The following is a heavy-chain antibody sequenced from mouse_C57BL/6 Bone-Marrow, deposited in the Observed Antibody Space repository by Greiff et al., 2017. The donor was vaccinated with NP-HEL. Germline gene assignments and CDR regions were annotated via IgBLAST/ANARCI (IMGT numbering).Heavy chain of an antibody. Sequence: QVQLQQSGAELARPGASVKLSCKASGYTFTSYGISWVKQRPGQGLEWIGEIYPRSGNTYYNEKFKGKATLTADKSSSTAYMELRSLTSEDSAVYFCAREILRSAWFAYWGQGTLVTVSA. D-gene: IGHD1-1*01. J-gene: IGHJ3*01. CDR1: GYTFTSYG. CDR3: AREILRSAWFAY. CDR2: IYPRSGNT. V-gene: IGHV1-81*01.